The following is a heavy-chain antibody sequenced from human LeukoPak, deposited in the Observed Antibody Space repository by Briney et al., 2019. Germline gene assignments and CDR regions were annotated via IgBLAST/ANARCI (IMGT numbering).Heavy chain of an antibody. CDR3: ARAHSYYDFWSGYYSTPNWFDP. Sequence: SETLSLTCAVSGGSISSSNWWSWVRQPPGKGLEWIGEIYHSGSTNYNPSLKSRVTISVDTSKNQFSLKLSSVTAADTAVYYCARAHSYYDFWSGYYSTPNWFDPWGQGTLVTVSS. CDR2: IYHSGST. J-gene: IGHJ5*02. D-gene: IGHD3-3*01. CDR1: GGSISSSNW. V-gene: IGHV4-4*02.